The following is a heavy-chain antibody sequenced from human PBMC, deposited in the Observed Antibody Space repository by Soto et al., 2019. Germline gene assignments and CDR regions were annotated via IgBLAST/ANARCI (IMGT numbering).Heavy chain of an antibody. J-gene: IGHJ4*02. V-gene: IGHV3-11*01. CDR2: ISSSGSTI. CDR1: GFTFSDYY. CDR3: ARGELFYDFGSGDPYYFDY. Sequence: QVQLVESGGGLVKPGGSLRLSCAASGFTFSDYYMSWIRQAPGTGLEWVSYISSSGSTIYYADSVKGRFTISRDNAKNSLYRQMNSLRAEDAAVYYCARGELFYDFGSGDPYYFDYWGQVTLVTVSS. D-gene: IGHD3-3*01.